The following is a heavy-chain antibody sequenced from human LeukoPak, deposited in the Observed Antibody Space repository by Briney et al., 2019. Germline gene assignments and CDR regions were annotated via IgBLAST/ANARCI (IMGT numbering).Heavy chain of an antibody. CDR2: IYYSGST. J-gene: IGHJ5*02. Sequence: PSETLSLTCTVSGGSISSSSYYWGWIRQPPGKGLEWIGSIYYSGSTYYNPSLKSRVTISVDTSKNQFSLKLSSVTAADTAVYYCARGDRNYYGSGRCIWFDPLGPGNPGHRLL. D-gene: IGHD3-10*01. CDR3: ARGDRNYYGSGRCIWFDP. V-gene: IGHV4-39*01. CDR1: GGSISSSSYY.